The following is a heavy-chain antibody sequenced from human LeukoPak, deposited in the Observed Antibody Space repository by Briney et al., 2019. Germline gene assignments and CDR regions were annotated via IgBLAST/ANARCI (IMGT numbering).Heavy chain of an antibody. CDR3: ARGQLLLEGYFYYLDV. CDR1: GFTFTSYP. Sequence: PGRSLRLSCAASGFTFTSYPMHWVRQAPGKGLEWVAVVSDDGNKKFDADFVKGRFTTSRDNSKNTLYLQMNSLRGEDTAVYYCARGQLLLEGYFYYLDVWGKGTTVTVS. J-gene: IGHJ6*03. D-gene: IGHD2-2*01. V-gene: IGHV3-30*01. CDR2: VSDDGNKK.